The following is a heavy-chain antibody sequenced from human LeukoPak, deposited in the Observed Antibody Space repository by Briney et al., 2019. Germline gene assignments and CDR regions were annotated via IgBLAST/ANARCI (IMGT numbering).Heavy chain of an antibody. D-gene: IGHD4-17*01. J-gene: IGHJ2*01. CDR1: GFTVSSNY. CDR2: IYSGGST. CDR3: ARDLLDYGDPGRYFDL. Sequence: SGGSLRLSCAASGFTVSSNYMSWVRQAPGKGLEWVSVIYSGGSTYYADSVKGRFTISRDNSKNTLYLQMNSLRAEDTAVYYCARDLLDYGDPGRYFDLWGRGTLVTVSS. V-gene: IGHV3-53*01.